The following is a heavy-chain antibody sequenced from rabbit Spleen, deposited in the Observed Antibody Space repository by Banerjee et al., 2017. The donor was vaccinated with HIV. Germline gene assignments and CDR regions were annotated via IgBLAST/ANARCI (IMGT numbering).Heavy chain of an antibody. CDR2: IITSSSST. Sequence: QSLEESGGGLVQPEGSLTLTCKASGFDLSSSYYMCWVRQAPGKGLEWIACIITSSSSTRYASWAKGRFTISKTSSTTVTLQMTSLTAADTATYFCARDLVSVIGWNFNLWGQGTLVTVS. V-gene: IGHV1S40*01. D-gene: IGHD1-1*01. CDR1: GFDLSSSYY. CDR3: ARDLVSVIGWNFNL. J-gene: IGHJ4*01.